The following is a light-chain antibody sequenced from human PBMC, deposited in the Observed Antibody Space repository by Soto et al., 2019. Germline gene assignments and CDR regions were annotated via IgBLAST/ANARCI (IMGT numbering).Light chain of an antibody. CDR3: QQSYSTLQLT. Sequence: DSQVTQSPSSLSASVGDRVTITCRASQSISSYLAWYQHKPGKAPKLLIYAASSLQSGVPSRFSGSGSGTDFTLTISSLQPEDFATYYCQQSYSTLQLTFGGGTKVDIK. J-gene: IGKJ4*01. CDR2: AAS. CDR1: QSISSY. V-gene: IGKV1-39*01.